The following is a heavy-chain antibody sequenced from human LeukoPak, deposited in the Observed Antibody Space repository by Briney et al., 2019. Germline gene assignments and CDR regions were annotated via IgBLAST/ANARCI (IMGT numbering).Heavy chain of an antibody. CDR3: ARDWGGGTHDY. CDR1: GFSFSGYE. Sequence: HPGGSLRLSCAASGFSFSGYEMNWVRQAPGKGLEWVSYISSTSITMYYADSVKGRFTISRDNAKNSLYLQMNSLGAEDTAVYYCARDWGGGTHDYWGQGTLVTVSS. J-gene: IGHJ4*02. D-gene: IGHD3-10*01. CDR2: ISSTSITM. V-gene: IGHV3-48*03.